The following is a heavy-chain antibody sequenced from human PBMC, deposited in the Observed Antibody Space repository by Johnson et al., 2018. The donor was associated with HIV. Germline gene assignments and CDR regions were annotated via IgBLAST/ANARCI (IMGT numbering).Heavy chain of an antibody. CDR2: ISYDGSNK. J-gene: IGHJ3*01. V-gene: IGHV3-30*18. Sequence: QVQLVESGGGVVQPGGSLRLSCAASGFIFSDYYMSWIRQDPGKGLEWVAVISYDGSNKYYADSVKGRFTISRDNSKNTLYLQMNSLRIEDTAVYYCAKDMAYGDYLFRNAFDVWGQGTMVTVSS. CDR1: GFIFSDYY. D-gene: IGHD4-17*01. CDR3: AKDMAYGDYLFRNAFDV.